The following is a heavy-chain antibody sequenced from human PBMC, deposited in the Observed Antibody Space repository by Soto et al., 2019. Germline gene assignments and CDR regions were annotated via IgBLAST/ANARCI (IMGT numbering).Heavy chain of an antibody. J-gene: IGHJ4*02. CDR2: INHSGGT. CDR1: GGACSAYY. V-gene: IGHV4-34*01. D-gene: IGHD3-22*01. CDR3: ARGSVDTVDSSGFYEY. Sequence: SETLSLTCAVYGGACSAYYWSWIRQPPWKGLEWIGEINHSGGTSYNPSLKSRVTISVDTSKSQFSLKLTSVTAADMAVYYCARGSVDTVDSSGFYEYWAQGTPVTASS.